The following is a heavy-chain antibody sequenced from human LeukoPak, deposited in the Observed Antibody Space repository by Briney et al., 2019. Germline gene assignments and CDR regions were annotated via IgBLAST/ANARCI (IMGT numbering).Heavy chain of an antibody. CDR3: ARAQSNQMATKI. J-gene: IGHJ4*02. V-gene: IGHV4-59*12. D-gene: IGHD5-24*01. CDR1: GGAISSYY. CDR2: IYYTGST. Sequence: SETLSLTCTVSGGAISSYYWSWIRQPPGKGLEWIGYIYYTGSTNYNPSLKSRVTISVDTSKNQFSLKLSSVTAADTAVYYCARAQSNQMATKIWGQGTLVTVSS.